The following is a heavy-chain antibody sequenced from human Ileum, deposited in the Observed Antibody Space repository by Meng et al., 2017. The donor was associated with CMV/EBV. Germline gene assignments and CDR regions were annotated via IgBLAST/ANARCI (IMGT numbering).Heavy chain of an antibody. CDR1: GGSSTSGNYP. J-gene: IGHJ4*02. V-gene: IGHV4-30-4*08. CDR2: IYSSRST. D-gene: IGHD2-15*01. CDR3: GRQVVADSFDY. Sequence: QGQVPVSRPAPVTPSHALSRTFTVAGGSSTSGNYPGSWIRQPPGRGLGWIGYIYSSRSTYYNPSLKSRVTILLETPKNQSAVNLGSVIATDSAVYYCGRQVVADSFDYWGQGALVTVSS.